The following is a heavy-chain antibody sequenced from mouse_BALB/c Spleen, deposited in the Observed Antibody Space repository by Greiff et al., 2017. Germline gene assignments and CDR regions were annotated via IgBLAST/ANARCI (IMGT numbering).Heavy chain of an antibody. CDR3: ARFYGYDGYYAMDY. D-gene: IGHD2-2*01. CDR2: ISSGGSYT. V-gene: IGHV5-9-4*01. J-gene: IGHJ4*01. Sequence: EVKVVESGGGLVKPGGSLKLSCAASGFTFSSYAMSWVRQSPEKRLEWVAEISSGGSYTYYPDTVTGRFTISRDNAKNTLYLEMSSLRSEDTAMYYCARFYGYDGYYAMDYWGQGTSVTVSS. CDR1: GFTFSSYA.